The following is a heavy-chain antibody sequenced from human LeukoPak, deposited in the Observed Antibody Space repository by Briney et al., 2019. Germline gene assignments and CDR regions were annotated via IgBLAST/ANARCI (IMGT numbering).Heavy chain of an antibody. D-gene: IGHD4-17*01. CDR1: GYTFTSYD. V-gene: IGHV1-8*02. J-gene: IGHJ4*02. CDR2: MNPNSGNT. CDR3: ARGKGTVTYFDY. Sequence: ASVKVSCKASGYTFTSYDINWVRQATGQGLEWMGWMNPNSGNTGYAQKLQGRVTMTTDTSTSTAYMELRSLRSDDTAVYYCARGKGTVTYFDYWGQGTLVTVSS.